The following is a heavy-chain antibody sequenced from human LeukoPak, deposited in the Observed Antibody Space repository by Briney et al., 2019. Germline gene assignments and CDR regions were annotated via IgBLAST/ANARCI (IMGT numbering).Heavy chain of an antibody. J-gene: IGHJ4*02. Sequence: GGSLRLSCAASGFTFSSYAMSWVRQAPGKGLEWVSGISGSGDSTYYADSVKGRFTISRDNSKNTLYLQMNSLRAEDTAVYYCAKSQQLWFGELLEGFDYWGQGTLVTVSS. CDR3: AKSQQLWFGELLEGFDY. CDR1: GFTFSSYA. D-gene: IGHD3-10*01. V-gene: IGHV3-23*01. CDR2: ISGSGDST.